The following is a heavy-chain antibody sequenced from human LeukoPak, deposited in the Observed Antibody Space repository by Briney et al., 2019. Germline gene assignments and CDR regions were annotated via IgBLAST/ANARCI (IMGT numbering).Heavy chain of an antibody. D-gene: IGHD3-3*01. J-gene: IGHJ6*02. Sequence: PGGSLRLSCAAFGFTVSSNYMSWVRQAPGKGLEWVSVIYSGGSTYYADSVKGRFTISRDNSKNTLYLQMNSLRAEDTAVYYCARAPRITIFGVVTEYYYYYGMDVWGQGTTVTVSS. V-gene: IGHV3-66*01. CDR3: ARAPRITIFGVVTEYYYYYGMDV. CDR2: IYSGGST. CDR1: GFTVSSNY.